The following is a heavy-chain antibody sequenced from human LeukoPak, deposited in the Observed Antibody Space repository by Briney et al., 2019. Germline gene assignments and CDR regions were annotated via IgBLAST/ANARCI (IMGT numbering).Heavy chain of an antibody. CDR1: GGPISSYY. J-gene: IGHJ5*02. CDR3: ARAAAAAVNWFDP. D-gene: IGHD6-13*01. Sequence: SETLSLTCTVSGGPISSYYWSWIRQPPGKGLEWIGYIYYSGSTNYNPSLRSRVTISVDTSKNQFSLKLSSVTAADTAVYYCARAAAAAVNWFDPWGQGTLVTVSS. V-gene: IGHV4-59*01. CDR2: IYYSGST.